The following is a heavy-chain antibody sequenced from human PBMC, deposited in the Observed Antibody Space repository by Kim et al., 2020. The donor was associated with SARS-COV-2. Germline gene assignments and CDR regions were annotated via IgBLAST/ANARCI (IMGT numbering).Heavy chain of an antibody. J-gene: IGHJ6*02. CDR3: ARDLRVSGLRSPYGDYVDYYYYYGMDV. CDR1: GDSVSSNSAA. Sequence: SQTLSLTCAISGDSVSSNSAAWHWLRQSPSRGLEWLGRTYYRSKWYNDYAVSVKSRITINPDTSKNQFSLQLNSVTPEDTAVYYCARDLRVSGLRSPYGDYVDYYYYYGMDVWGQGTTVTVSS. CDR2: TYYRSKWYN. V-gene: IGHV6-1*01. D-gene: IGHD4-17*01.